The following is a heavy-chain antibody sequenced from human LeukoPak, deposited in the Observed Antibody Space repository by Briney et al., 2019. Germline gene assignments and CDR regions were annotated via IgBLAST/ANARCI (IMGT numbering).Heavy chain of an antibody. CDR2: IYSGGST. CDR3: ASRDKGYYYGMDV. Sequence: RAGGSLRLSCAASGFTVSSNYMSWVRQAPGKGLEWVSLIYSGGSTYYADSVKGRFTISRDNSKNTLYLQMNSLRAEDTAVYYCASRDKGYYYGMDVWGQGTTVTVSS. D-gene: IGHD5-24*01. J-gene: IGHJ6*02. CDR1: GFTVSSNY. V-gene: IGHV3-66*01.